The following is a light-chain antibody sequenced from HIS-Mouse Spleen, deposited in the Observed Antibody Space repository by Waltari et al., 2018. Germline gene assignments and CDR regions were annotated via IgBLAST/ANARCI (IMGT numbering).Light chain of an antibody. Sequence: QSALTQPASVSGSPGQSITISCTGTSSDVGSYNLVSWYQQHPGKAPKLMIYEGSKRPSGVSNRFSGSKSGNTASLTISGLQAEDEADYYCCSYAFSSTLIGGGTKLTVL. CDR1: SSDVGSYNL. CDR2: EGS. V-gene: IGLV2-23*01. J-gene: IGLJ2*01. CDR3: CSYAFSSTL.